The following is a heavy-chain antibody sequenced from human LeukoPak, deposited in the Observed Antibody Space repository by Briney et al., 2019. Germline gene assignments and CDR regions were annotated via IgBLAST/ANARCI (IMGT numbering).Heavy chain of an antibody. V-gene: IGHV3-21*01. D-gene: IGHD5-12*01. CDR3: AKSRGNSGYDYDC. Sequence: PGGSLRLSCAASGFSFSSYSMNWVRQAPGKGLEWVSFISSSSSYIYYADSVKGRFTISRDNAKNSLYLQMNSLRAEDTAVYYCAKSRGNSGYDYDCWGQGTLVTVSS. J-gene: IGHJ4*02. CDR2: ISSSSSYI. CDR1: GFSFSSYS.